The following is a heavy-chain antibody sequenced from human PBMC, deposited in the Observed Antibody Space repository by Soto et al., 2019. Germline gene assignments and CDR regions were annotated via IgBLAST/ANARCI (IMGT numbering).Heavy chain of an antibody. D-gene: IGHD6-19*01. Sequence: SVKVSCKASGGTFSSYAISWVRQAPGQGLEWMGGIIPIFGTANYAQKFQGRVTITADKSTSTAYMELSSLRSEDTAVYYCARDSSGWSGDNWFDPWGQGTLVPVSS. CDR2: IIPIFGTA. V-gene: IGHV1-69*06. CDR1: GGTFSSYA. J-gene: IGHJ5*02. CDR3: ARDSSGWSGDNWFDP.